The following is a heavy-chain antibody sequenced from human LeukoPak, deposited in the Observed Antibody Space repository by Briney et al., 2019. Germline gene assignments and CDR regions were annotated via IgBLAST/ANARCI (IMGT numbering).Heavy chain of an antibody. J-gene: IGHJ4*02. CDR2: IYPGDSDT. Sequence: GESLKISCKASGYTFTNYWIGWVRQMPGKGLEWMGTIYPGDSDTRYSPSFQGQASISADRSTNTAYLQWSGLKASDTAIYYCARLGTAIVARYFDFWGQGTLVTVSS. V-gene: IGHV5-51*01. D-gene: IGHD5-18*01. CDR1: GYTFTNYW. CDR3: ARLGTAIVARYFDF.